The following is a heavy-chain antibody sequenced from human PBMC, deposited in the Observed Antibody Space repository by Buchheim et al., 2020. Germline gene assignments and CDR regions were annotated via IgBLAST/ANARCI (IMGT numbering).Heavy chain of an antibody. CDR3: ARDVGPNYDFWSGYYAASEIYYGMDV. J-gene: IGHJ6*02. V-gene: IGHV3-30-3*01. CDR1: GFTFSSYA. D-gene: IGHD3-3*01. CDR2: ISYDGSNK. Sequence: QVQLVESGGGVVQPGRSLRLSCAASGFTFSSYAMHWVRQAPGKGLEWVAVISYDGSNKYYADSVKGRFTISSNNSKNQLYLQMNSLRAEDTAVYYCARDVGPNYDFWSGYYAASEIYYGMDVWGQGTT.